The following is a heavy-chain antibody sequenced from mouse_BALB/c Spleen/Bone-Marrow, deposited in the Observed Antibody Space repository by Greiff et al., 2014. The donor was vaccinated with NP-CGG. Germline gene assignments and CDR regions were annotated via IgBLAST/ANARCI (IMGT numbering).Heavy chain of an antibody. V-gene: IGHV1S41*01. D-gene: IGHD2-2*01. CDR3: ARERYGYDGWYFDV. CDR2: IAPGSGST. Sequence: DLVKPGASVKLSCKTSGYTFTNYWINWIKQRPGQGLEWLGRIAPGSGSTYYNEMFKVKAPLTVDTSSSTAYIQLSSLSSEDSAVYFCARERYGYDGWYFDVWGARTTVTVSS. CDR1: GYTFTNYW. J-gene: IGHJ1*01.